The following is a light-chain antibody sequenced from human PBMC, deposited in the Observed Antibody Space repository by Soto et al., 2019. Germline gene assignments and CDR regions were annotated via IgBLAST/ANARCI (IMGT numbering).Light chain of an antibody. CDR3: QQYGNSPQIT. Sequence: EIVLTQSPATLSLSPGERATLSCRASQSVSSYLAWYQQKPGQAPRLLIYDASNRATGIPARFSGSGSGTDFTLTISSLEPEDFAVYFCQQYGNSPQITFGQGTRLEIK. V-gene: IGKV3-11*01. CDR1: QSVSSY. J-gene: IGKJ5*01. CDR2: DAS.